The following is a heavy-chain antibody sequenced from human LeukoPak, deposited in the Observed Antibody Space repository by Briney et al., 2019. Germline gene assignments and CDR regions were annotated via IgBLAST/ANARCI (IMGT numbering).Heavy chain of an antibody. V-gene: IGHV4-38-2*02. D-gene: IGHD5-12*01. J-gene: IGHJ3*01. CDR1: GFFSTAYY. Sequence: SETLSLTCTVSGFFSTAYYWGWIRQPPGKGLEWIASIRHDGHTYYNPSLRSQVTISVDMSRNQFSLKLNSLTAADTAAYYCARQVATKGEWAFDVWGQGTMVTVSS. CDR2: IRHDGHT. CDR3: ARQVATKGEWAFDV.